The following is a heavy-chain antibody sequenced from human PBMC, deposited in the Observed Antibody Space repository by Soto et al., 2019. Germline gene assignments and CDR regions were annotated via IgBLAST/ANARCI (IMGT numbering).Heavy chain of an antibody. V-gene: IGHV1-2*04. CDR3: ARECTTGTTSSYSMDV. CDR1: GYTFTGYY. J-gene: IGHJ6*03. D-gene: IGHD1-1*01. Sequence: SVKVSCKASGYTFTGYYMHWVRQAPGQGLEWMGWINPNSGGTNYAQKFQGWVTMTRDTSISTAYMELSRLRSDDTAVYYCARECTTGTTSSYSMDVWGKGPTVTVSS. CDR2: INPNSGGT.